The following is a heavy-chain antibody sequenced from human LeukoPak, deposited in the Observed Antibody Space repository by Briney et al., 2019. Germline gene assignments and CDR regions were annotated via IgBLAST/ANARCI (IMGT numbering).Heavy chain of an antibody. J-gene: IGHJ6*03. D-gene: IGHD3-10*01. V-gene: IGHV3-66*01. CDR1: GFNVGDKY. CDR2: LYSGGTT. CDR3: ARDRSSGADYYYMDV. Sequence: GGSLRLSCEASGFNVGDKYMSWVRQAPGKGLEWVAVLYSGGTTSYADSVKGRFTISRDNAKNSLYLQMNSLRAEDTAVYYCARDRSSGADYYYMDVWGKGTTVTISS.